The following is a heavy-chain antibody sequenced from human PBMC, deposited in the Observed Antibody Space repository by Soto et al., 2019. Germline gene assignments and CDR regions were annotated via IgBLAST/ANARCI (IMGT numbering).Heavy chain of an antibody. D-gene: IGHD3-10*01. J-gene: IGHJ5*02. CDR3: ARSERYHGSTGWFDP. CDR2: VYYNENT. CDR1: GGSISSFTYY. V-gene: IGHV4-39*01. Sequence: SETLSLTCSVSGGSISSFTYYWGWIRQPPGKGLEWIGTVYYNENTYYNPSLKSRVTITVDTAKNQFSLNLRSVTAADTAMYFCARSERYHGSTGWFDPWGPGTLVTSPQ.